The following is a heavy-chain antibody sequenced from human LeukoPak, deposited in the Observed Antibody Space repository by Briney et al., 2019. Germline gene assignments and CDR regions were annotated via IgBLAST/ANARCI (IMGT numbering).Heavy chain of an antibody. V-gene: IGHV1-69*05. Sequence: GASVTVSCKASGGTFSSYAISWVRQAPGQGLEWMGGIIPIFGTANYAQKFQGRVTITTDESTSTAYMELSSLRSEDTAVYYCARASADYDFWSGYYRYYYYYYMDVWGKGTTVTVSS. CDR3: ARASADYDFWSGYYRYYYYYYMDV. D-gene: IGHD3-3*01. CDR1: GGTFSSYA. J-gene: IGHJ6*03. CDR2: IIPIFGTA.